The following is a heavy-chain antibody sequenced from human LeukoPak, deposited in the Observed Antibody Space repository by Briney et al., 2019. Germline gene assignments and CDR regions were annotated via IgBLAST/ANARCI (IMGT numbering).Heavy chain of an antibody. CDR2: ISASSSYI. CDR1: GFTFSSYP. Sequence: GGSLRLSCAASGFTFSSYPMNWVRQAPGKGLEWVSSISASSSYIYYADSVRGRFTISRDNAKNSLFLQVNSLSAEDTAVYYCARDGGYFYDSSGYSSYFDYWGQGALVTVSS. V-gene: IGHV3-21*01. J-gene: IGHJ4*02. D-gene: IGHD3-22*01. CDR3: ARDGGYFYDSSGYSSYFDY.